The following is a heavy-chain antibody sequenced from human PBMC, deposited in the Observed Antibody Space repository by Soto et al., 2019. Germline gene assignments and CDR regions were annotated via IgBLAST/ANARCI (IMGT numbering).Heavy chain of an antibody. CDR1: GLTLSSYS. Sequence: WGSRRLSCAASGLTLSSYSMSWIRQAPGKGLEWVANTRQDGGQSYLVDSVQGRFTISRDNAKNSVYLQMNSLRAEDTAVYYCVRDGRTVW. CDR3: VRDGRTV. J-gene: IGHJ3*01. CDR2: TRQDGGQS. V-gene: IGHV3-7*01.